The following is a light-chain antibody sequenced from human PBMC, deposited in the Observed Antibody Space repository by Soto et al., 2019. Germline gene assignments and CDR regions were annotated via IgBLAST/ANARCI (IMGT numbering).Light chain of an antibody. J-gene: IGKJ4*01. CDR1: QDISNY. Sequence: DIQMTQSPSSLSASVGDRVTITCRASQDISNYLAWYQQKPGKVPKVLIFAASTLQSGVPSRFSGGGSGTAFTLTISSLQPEDVATYYCQKYNGAPLTFGGGTKVEIK. CDR2: AAS. V-gene: IGKV1-27*01. CDR3: QKYNGAPLT.